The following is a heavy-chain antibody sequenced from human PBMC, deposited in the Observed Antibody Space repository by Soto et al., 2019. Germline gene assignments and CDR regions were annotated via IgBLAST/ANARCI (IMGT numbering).Heavy chain of an antibody. V-gene: IGHV3-21*01. CDR3: ASPRLSSDGTTPIDY. J-gene: IGHJ4*02. CDR1: GFTFSVSS. CDR2: ISGTSDYI. D-gene: IGHD1-1*01. Sequence: GGSLRLSCAASGFTFSVSSMNWVRQAPGKGLEWVSSISGTSDYISYADSVKGRFTISRDNAENSLFLQMNNLRAEDTAVYYCASPRLSSDGTTPIDYWGQGTLVTVS.